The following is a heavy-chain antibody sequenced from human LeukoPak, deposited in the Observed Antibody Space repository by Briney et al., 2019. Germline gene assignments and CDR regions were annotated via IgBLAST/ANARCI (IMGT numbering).Heavy chain of an antibody. Sequence: ASVKVSCKASGYTFTGYYMHWVRQAPGQGLEWMGWINPNSGGTNYAQKFQGRVTMTRDTPISTAYMELSRLRSDDTAVYYCARVIPTMVRGVMPNWFDPWGQGTLVTVSS. V-gene: IGHV1-2*02. CDR2: INPNSGGT. J-gene: IGHJ5*02. CDR3: ARVIPTMVRGVMPNWFDP. D-gene: IGHD3-10*01. CDR1: GYTFTGYY.